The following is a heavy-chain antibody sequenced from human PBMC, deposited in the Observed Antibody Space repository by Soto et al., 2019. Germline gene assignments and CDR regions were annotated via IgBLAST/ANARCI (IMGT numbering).Heavy chain of an antibody. J-gene: IGHJ4*02. CDR3: ARDPLVYSGYEYPFY. Sequence: GGSLRLSCAASGFTFSSYSMNWVRQAPGKGLEWVSYISSSSSTIYYADSVKGRFTISRDNAKNSLYLQMNSLRAEDTAVYYCARDPLVYSGYEYPFYWGQGTLVTVSS. D-gene: IGHD5-12*01. CDR1: GFTFSSYS. V-gene: IGHV3-48*01. CDR2: ISSSSSTI.